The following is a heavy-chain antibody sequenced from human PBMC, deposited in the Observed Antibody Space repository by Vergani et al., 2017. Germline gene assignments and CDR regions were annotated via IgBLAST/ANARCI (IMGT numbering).Heavy chain of an antibody. CDR1: GFTFSNAW. D-gene: IGHD4-11*01. CDR3: TRGFSTVADLFDY. V-gene: IGHV3-15*01. Sequence: VQLVESGGGVVQPGRSLRLSCAASGFTFSNAWMSWVRQAPGKGLEWVGRIKSKTDGGTTDYAAPVKGRFTISRDDSKNTLYLQMNSLKTEDTAVYYCTRGFSTVADLFDYWGQGTLVTVSS. J-gene: IGHJ4*02. CDR2: IKSKTDGGTT.